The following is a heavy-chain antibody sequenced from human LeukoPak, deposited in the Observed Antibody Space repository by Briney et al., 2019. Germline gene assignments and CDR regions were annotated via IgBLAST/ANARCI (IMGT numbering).Heavy chain of an antibody. D-gene: IGHD3-10*01. CDR1: GFTLSDHY. CDR3: AKDTRYGSETFGAFDI. CDR2: TSGGGGDT. Sequence: GGSLRLSCAASGFTLSDHYMDWVRQAPGKGLEWVSGTSGGGGDTSYADSVKGRFTISRDNSKNTLYLHMNSLRAEDTAVYYCAKDTRYGSETFGAFDIWGQGTMITVSS. V-gene: IGHV3-23*01. J-gene: IGHJ3*02.